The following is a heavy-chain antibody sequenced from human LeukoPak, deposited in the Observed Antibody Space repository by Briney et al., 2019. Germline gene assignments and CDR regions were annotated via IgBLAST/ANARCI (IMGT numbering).Heavy chain of an antibody. CDR1: GGSSSGYY. Sequence: SSETLSLTCAVYGGSSSGYYWSWIRQPPGKGLEWIGEINHSGSTNYNPSLKSRVTISVDTSKNQFSLKLSSVTAADTAVYYCGIPVAGSLDYWGQGTLVTVSS. J-gene: IGHJ4*02. D-gene: IGHD6-19*01. V-gene: IGHV4-34*01. CDR2: INHSGST. CDR3: GIPVAGSLDY.